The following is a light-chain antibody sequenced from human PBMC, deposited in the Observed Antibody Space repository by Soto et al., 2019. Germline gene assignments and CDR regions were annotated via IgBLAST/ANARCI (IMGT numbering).Light chain of an antibody. V-gene: IGKV3-20*01. Sequence: ENVLPKSPGALSISPGDSATLSCWASESIGDYLAWYQQRPGQAPRLLIYAASRRASGTPHRFSGSGSERAFTLAISGLEPADFGVYYCQQYVTAPSITFGQGTLLEI. CDR1: ESIGDY. CDR2: AAS. CDR3: QQYVTAPSIT. J-gene: IGKJ5*01.